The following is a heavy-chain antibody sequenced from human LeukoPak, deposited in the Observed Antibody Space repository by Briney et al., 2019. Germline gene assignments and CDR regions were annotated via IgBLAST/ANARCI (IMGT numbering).Heavy chain of an antibody. J-gene: IGHJ6*03. Sequence: ASVKVSCKASGYTFTSYDINWVRQATGQGLEWMGWMNPNSGNKGHAQKFQGRVTMTRNTSISTAYMELSSLRSEDTAVYYCARGPPYYYGSGSYYRIGYYYMDVWGKGTTVTVSS. CDR2: MNPNSGNK. CDR1: GYTFTSYD. D-gene: IGHD3-10*01. CDR3: ARGPPYYYGSGSYYRIGYYYMDV. V-gene: IGHV1-8*01.